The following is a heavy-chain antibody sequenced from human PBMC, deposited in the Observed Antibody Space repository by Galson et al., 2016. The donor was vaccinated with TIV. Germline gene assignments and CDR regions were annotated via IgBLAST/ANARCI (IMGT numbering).Heavy chain of an antibody. CDR1: GFTFSSYG. V-gene: IGHV3-21*01. Sequence: SLRLSCAASGFTFSSYGLHWVRQAPGKGLEWVSLIHSIGNSIGNNYIYYADSVKGRFTISRDNAKNTLSLQMDSLRAEDTAVYCCARDNSGYFDLDYWGRGTLVTVSS. J-gene: IGHJ4*02. D-gene: IGHD3-22*01. CDR3: ARDNSGYFDLDY. CDR2: IHSIGNSIGNNYI.